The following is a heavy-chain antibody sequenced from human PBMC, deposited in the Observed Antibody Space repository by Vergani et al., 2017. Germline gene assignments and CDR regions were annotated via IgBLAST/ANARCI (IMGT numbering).Heavy chain of an antibody. CDR2: IRYDGSNK. CDR1: GFTFSSYG. Sequence: QVQLVESGGGVVQPGGSLRLSCAASGFTFSSYGMHWVRQAPGKGLEWVAFIRYDGSNKYYADSVKGRFTISRDNSKNTLYLQMNSLRAEDTAVYYCAKDNRIAVKYYYYGMDVWGQGITVTVSS. D-gene: IGHD6-19*01. V-gene: IGHV3-30*02. J-gene: IGHJ6*02. CDR3: AKDNRIAVKYYYYGMDV.